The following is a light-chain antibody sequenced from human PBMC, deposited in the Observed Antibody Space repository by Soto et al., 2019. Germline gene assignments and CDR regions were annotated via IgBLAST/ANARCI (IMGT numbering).Light chain of an antibody. CDR1: QTVSSTY. V-gene: IGKV3-20*01. CDR3: QLYGSSPLYA. CDR2: GTS. Sequence: EIVLTQSPGTLSLSPGERATLSCRTSQTVSSTYLAWYQQKRGQAPRLLIYGTSNSATGMPDRFSGSGSGTDFTLTISRLEPEDFAVYHCQLYGSSPLYAFAQGNALEIK. J-gene: IGKJ2*01.